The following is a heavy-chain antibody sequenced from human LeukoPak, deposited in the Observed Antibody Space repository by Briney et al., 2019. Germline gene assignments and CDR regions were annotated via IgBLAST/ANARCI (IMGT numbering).Heavy chain of an antibody. CDR3: ARRITIFGVVIMLGY. J-gene: IGHJ4*02. D-gene: IGHD3-3*01. CDR1: GYSFNSHH. V-gene: IGHV1-46*02. Sequence: ASVKVSRKTSGYSFNSHHVHWVRQAPGQGLEWMGINFFHDGTTSNTQKFPGRLTMTRDTSTSTVYMELSSLRSEDTAVYYCARRITIFGVVIMLGYWGQGTLVTVSS. CDR2: NFFHDGTT.